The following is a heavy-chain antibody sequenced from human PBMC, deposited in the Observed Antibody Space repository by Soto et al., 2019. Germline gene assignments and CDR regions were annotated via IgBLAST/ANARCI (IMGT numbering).Heavy chain of an antibody. V-gene: IGHV4-34*01. CDR2: INHSGST. CDR3: ARGHRRLPYSSGQRSSYYYYGMDV. Sequence: PSETLSLTCAVYGGSFSGYYWSWIRQPPGKGLEWIGEINHSGSTNYNPSLKSRVTISVDTSKNQFSLKLSFVTAADTAVYYCARGHRRLPYSSGQRSSYYYYGMDVWGQGTTVTVSS. D-gene: IGHD6-19*01. CDR1: GGSFSGYY. J-gene: IGHJ6*02.